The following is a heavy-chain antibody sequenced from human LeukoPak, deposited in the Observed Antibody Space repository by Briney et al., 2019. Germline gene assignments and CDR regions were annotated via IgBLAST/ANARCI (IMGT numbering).Heavy chain of an antibody. J-gene: IGHJ4*01. D-gene: IGHD4-11*01. Sequence: GGSLRLSCAASGFTFSSYGMHWVRQAPGKGLEWVAVIWSDATNRFYAESVKGRFTISRDNSQNTVFLRMNSLRVKDTAIYYCARDAQRGFDYSNSLKNWGHGTLVTVSS. CDR1: GFTFSSYG. CDR2: IWSDATNR. CDR3: ARDAQRGFDYSNSLKN. V-gene: IGHV3-33*01.